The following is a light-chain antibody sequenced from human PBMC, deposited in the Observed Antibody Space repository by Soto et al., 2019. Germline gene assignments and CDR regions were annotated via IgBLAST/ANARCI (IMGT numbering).Light chain of an antibody. CDR2: GAS. J-gene: IGKJ5*01. CDR3: QHLTSYPIT. Sequence: GDRVTITCRASQGISSYLAWYQQKPGKAPKLLIYGASTLQRGVSSRFSGSGSGTEFTLTISSLQPEDFATYYCQHLTSYPITFGQGTRLDIK. V-gene: IGKV1-9*01. CDR1: QGISSY.